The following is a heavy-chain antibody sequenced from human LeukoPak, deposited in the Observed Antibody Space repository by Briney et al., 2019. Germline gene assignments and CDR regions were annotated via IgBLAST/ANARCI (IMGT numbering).Heavy chain of an antibody. CDR2: INPNSGGT. CDR3: ARAYSSGDYAIDY. J-gene: IGHJ4*02. Sequence: ASVTVSCTASGYTFTGYYMHWVRQAPGQGLEWMRWINPNSGGTNYAQKFQGWVTMTRDTSISTAYMELSRLRSDDTAVYYCARAYSSGDYAIDYWGQGTLVTVSS. D-gene: IGHD6-19*01. V-gene: IGHV1-2*04. CDR1: GYTFTGYY.